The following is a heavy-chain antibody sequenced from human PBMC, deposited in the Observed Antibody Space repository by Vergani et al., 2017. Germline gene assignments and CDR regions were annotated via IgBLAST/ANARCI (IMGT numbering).Heavy chain of an antibody. CDR3: ARDELYCSSTSCQDVFDY. J-gene: IGHJ4*02. CDR2: ISSSSSYI. D-gene: IGHD2-2*01. CDR1: GFTFSSYS. Sequence: EVQLVESGGGLVKPGGSLRLSCAASGFTFSSYSMNWVRNAPGKGLEWVSSISSSSSYIYYAASVKGRFTISRDNAKNSLYLQMNSLRAEDTAVYYCARDELYCSSTSCQDVFDYWGQGTLVTVSS. V-gene: IGHV3-21*01.